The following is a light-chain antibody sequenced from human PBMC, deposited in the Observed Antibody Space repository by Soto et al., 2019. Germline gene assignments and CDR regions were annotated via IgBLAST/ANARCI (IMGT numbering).Light chain of an antibody. CDR1: SSDVGGYNY. CDR3: SSYTSSSTPRV. Sequence: QSALTQPASVSGSPGQSITISCTGTSSDVGGYNYVSWYQQHPGKAPKLMIYDVSSRPSGVSNRFSGSKSGNTASLTISGLQAEDEADYYCSSYTSSSTPRVFGTGTKVTVL. V-gene: IGLV2-14*03. CDR2: DVS. J-gene: IGLJ1*01.